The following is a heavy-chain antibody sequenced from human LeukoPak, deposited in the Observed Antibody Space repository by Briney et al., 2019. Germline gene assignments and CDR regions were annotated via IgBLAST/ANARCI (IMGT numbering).Heavy chain of an antibody. CDR1: GFTFSSYS. J-gene: IGHJ4*02. CDR2: ISSSSSYI. D-gene: IGHD2-2*01. CDR3: ARDIVVVPAAETNLDY. V-gene: IGHV3-21*01. Sequence: GGSLRLSCAASGFTFSSYSMNWVRQAPGKGLEWVSSISSSSSYIYYADSVKGRFTISRDIAKNSLYLQMNSLRAEDTAVYYCARDIVVVPAAETNLDYWGQGTLVTVSS.